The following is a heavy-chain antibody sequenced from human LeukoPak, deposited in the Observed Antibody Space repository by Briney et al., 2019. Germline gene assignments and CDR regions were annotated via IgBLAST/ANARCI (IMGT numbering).Heavy chain of an antibody. V-gene: IGHV4-4*07. Sequence: KPSETLSLTCTVSGGSISSYYWSWIRQPAGKGLEWIGRIYTSGSTNYNPSLKSRVTMSVDTSKNQFSLKLSSVTAADTAVYYCARDAFNVRGYYGSGSYYYYYYMDVWGKGTTVTISS. CDR3: ARDAFNVRGYYGSGSYYYYYYMDV. D-gene: IGHD3-10*01. CDR1: GGSISSYY. CDR2: IYTSGST. J-gene: IGHJ6*03.